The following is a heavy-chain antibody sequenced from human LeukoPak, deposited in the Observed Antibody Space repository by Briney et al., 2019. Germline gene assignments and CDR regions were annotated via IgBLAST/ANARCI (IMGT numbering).Heavy chain of an antibody. Sequence: GGSLRLSCAASGFTFSSYWMHWVRQALGKGLVWVSRINSDGSSTNYADSVKGRFTISRDNAKNTLYLQMNSLRAEDTAVYYCARGYSSNWYYFDYWGQGTLVTVSS. CDR2: INSDGSST. J-gene: IGHJ4*02. V-gene: IGHV3-74*01. D-gene: IGHD6-13*01. CDR3: ARGYSSNWYYFDY. CDR1: GFTFSSYW.